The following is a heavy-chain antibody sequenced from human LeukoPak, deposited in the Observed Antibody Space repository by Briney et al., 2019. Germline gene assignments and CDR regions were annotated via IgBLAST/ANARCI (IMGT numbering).Heavy chain of an antibody. Sequence: SETLSLTCAVYGGSFSGYYWSWIRQPPGKGLEWIGEINYSGSTNYNPSLKSRVTMTVDTSKSQFSLKLSSVTAADTAVYFCARSPHIWFAERGWFDPWGQGTLVTVSS. V-gene: IGHV4-34*01. CDR3: ARSPHIWFAERGWFDP. CDR1: GGSFSGYY. D-gene: IGHD3-10*01. CDR2: INYSGST. J-gene: IGHJ5*02.